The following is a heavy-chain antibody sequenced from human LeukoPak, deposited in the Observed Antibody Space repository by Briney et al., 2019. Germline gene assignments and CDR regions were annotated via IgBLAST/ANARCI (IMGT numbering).Heavy chain of an antibody. CDR2: IRYDGSNK. D-gene: IGHD3-10*01. Sequence: GGSLRLSCAASGFTFSSYGMHWVRQAPGKGLEWVAFIRYDGSNKYYADSVKGRFTISRDNSKNTLYLQMNSLRAGDTAVYYCAKDGVLWFGELFRGAYYFDYWGQGTLVTVSS. J-gene: IGHJ4*02. CDR1: GFTFSSYG. CDR3: AKDGVLWFGELFRGAYYFDY. V-gene: IGHV3-30*02.